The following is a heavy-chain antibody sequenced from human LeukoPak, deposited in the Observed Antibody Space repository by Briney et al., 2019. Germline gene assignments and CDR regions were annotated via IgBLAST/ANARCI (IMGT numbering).Heavy chain of an antibody. CDR1: GYTFITYY. J-gene: IGHJ5*02. CDR3: ARGRLEWLSPEYNWFDP. V-gene: IGHV1-8*02. CDR2: MNPNSGNT. Sequence: ASVKVSCKASGYTFITYYIHWVRQATGQGLEWMGWMNPNSGNTGYAQKFQGRVTMTRNTSISTAYMELSSLRSEDTAVYYCARGRLEWLSPEYNWFDPWGQGTLVTVSS. D-gene: IGHD3-3*01.